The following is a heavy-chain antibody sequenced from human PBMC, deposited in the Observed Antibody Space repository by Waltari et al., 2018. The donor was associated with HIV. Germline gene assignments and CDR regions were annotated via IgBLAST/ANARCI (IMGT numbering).Heavy chain of an antibody. D-gene: IGHD3-16*01. V-gene: IGHV4-59*01. J-gene: IGHJ4*02. CDR1: GGSISSYY. CDR3: ARGGRWSDY. CDR2: IYYIGST. Sequence: QVQLQESGPGLVKPSETLSLTCTVSGGSISSYYWSWIRQPPGKGLEWIGDIYYIGSTNYNPALKSRVTISVDTSKNQCSLKLSSVTAADTAVYYCARGGRWSDYWGQGTLVTVSS.